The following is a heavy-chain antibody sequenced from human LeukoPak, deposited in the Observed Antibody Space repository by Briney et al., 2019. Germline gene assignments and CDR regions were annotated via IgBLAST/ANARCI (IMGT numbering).Heavy chain of an antibody. J-gene: IGHJ4*02. CDR1: GYTFTDYH. V-gene: IGHV1-18*01. Sequence: ASVKVSCKTSGYTFTDYHITWVRQAPGQAPEWIGWISGYNGNTNYAENLQGRLTLTTDTSTTTAYMELRSLRSDDTAVYYCTRDLPRQGAGDYWGQGTLVTVSS. CDR2: ISGYNGNT. CDR3: TRDLPRQGAGDY.